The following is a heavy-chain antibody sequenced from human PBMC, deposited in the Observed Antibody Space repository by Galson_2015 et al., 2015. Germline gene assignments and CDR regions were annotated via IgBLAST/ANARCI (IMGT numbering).Heavy chain of an antibody. CDR3: ARESAAAGYGY. V-gene: IGHV3-48*03. Sequence: SLRLSCAASGFTFSSYEMNWVRQAPGKGLEWVSYISSSGSTIYYADSVKGRFTISRDNAKNSLYLQMNSLRAEDTAVYYCARESAAAGYGYWGQGTLVTVSS. D-gene: IGHD6-13*01. J-gene: IGHJ4*02. CDR1: GFTFSSYE. CDR2: ISSSGSTI.